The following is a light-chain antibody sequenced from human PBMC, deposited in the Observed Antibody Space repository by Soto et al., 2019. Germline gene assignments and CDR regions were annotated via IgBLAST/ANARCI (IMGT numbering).Light chain of an antibody. CDR2: GAS. Sequence: EIVLKQSPGTLSLSPGERATLSCRASQSVSSSYLAWYQQKPGQAPRLLIYGASSRATGIPDRFSGSGSGTDFTLTISRLEPEDFAVYYCQQYGSSLLFGGGTKVEIK. CDR1: QSVSSSY. CDR3: QQYGSSLL. J-gene: IGKJ4*01. V-gene: IGKV3-20*01.